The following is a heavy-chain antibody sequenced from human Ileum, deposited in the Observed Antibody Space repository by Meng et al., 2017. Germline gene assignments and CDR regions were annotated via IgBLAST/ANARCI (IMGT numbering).Heavy chain of an antibody. Sequence: VQLQPSGPGLVKPPTTLSVTCAVSGGSVSSNIAAWNWIRQSPLRGLEWLGRTYYRSKWYSEYAVSVKSRISITPDTSKNQFSLQMNSVTPEDTAVYYCASGSGSLDYWGPGTLVTVSS. D-gene: IGHD3-3*01. J-gene: IGHJ4*02. V-gene: IGHV6-1*01. CDR1: GGSVSSNIAA. CDR3: ASGSGSLDY. CDR2: TYYRSKWYS.